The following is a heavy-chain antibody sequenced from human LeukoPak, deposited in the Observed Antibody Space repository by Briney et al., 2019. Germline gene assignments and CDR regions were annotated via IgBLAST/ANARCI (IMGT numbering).Heavy chain of an antibody. CDR2: IKEDGSEK. Sequence: PGGSLRLSCAASGFTFSSYWMSWVRQAPGKGLEWVANIKEDGSEKHYVDSVKGRFTVSRDNAKNSLYLQMNSLRAEDTAVYYCARDDYSNYGGPTEDDYYYYGIDVWGQGTTVTVSS. V-gene: IGHV3-7*05. D-gene: IGHD4-11*01. CDR1: GFTFSSYW. J-gene: IGHJ6*02. CDR3: ARDDYSNYGGPTEDDYYYYGIDV.